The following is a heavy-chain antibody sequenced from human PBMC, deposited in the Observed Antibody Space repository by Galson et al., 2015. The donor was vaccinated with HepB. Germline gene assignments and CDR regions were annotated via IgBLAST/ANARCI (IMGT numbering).Heavy chain of an antibody. D-gene: IGHD3-3*01. CDR2: ISTTSSYI. J-gene: IGHJ6*03. V-gene: IGHV3-21*01. Sequence: SLRLSCAASGFSFSNYAMNWVRQAPGKGLEWVSFISTTSSYIYYADSVKGRFTISRDNAKNSLYLQMNTLRAEGTAVYYCARGDVANVTYYDFWSGFSFHYYYYMDVWGKGTTVTVSS. CDR3: ARGDVANVTYYDFWSGFSFHYYYYMDV. CDR1: GFSFSNYA.